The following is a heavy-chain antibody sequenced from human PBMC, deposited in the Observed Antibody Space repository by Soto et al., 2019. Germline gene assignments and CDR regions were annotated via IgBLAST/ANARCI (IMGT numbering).Heavy chain of an antibody. V-gene: IGHV3-30-3*01. D-gene: IGHD4-17*01. J-gene: IGHJ4*02. CDR1: GFTFSSYA. Sequence: QVQLVESGGGVVQPGRSLRLSCAASGFTFSSYAMHWVRQAPGKGLEWVAVISYDGSNKYYADSVKGRFTISRDNSKNTLYLQMNSLRAEDTAVYYCERDYGDYWVQGTLVTVSS. CDR2: ISYDGSNK. CDR3: ERDYGDY.